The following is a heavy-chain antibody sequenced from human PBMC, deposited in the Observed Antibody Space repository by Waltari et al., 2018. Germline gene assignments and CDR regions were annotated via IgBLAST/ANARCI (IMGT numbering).Heavy chain of an antibody. J-gene: IGHJ3*02. CDR1: GFTFINYG. V-gene: IGHV3-48*01. CDR3: ARGVPDI. D-gene: IGHD3-10*01. CDR2: IFTSVSVI. Sequence: EEQLVESGGGLVRPGGSLRLSCASSGFTFINYGMNWVRQTPGKGLGWLLYIFTSVSVIYADSVKGRFTVSRDNAKNFLFLQMDSLRVEDTAVYYCARGVPDIWGRGTMVTVSS.